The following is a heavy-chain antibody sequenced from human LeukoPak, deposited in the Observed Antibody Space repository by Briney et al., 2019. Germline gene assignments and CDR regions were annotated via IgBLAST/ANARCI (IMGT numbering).Heavy chain of an antibody. CDR1: GFTFSSYA. Sequence: PGGSLRLSCAASGFTFSSYAVSWVRQAPGKGLEWVSAISGSGGSTYYADSVKGRFTISRDNSKNTLYLQMNSLRAEDTAVYYCAKRMQGSGSYYNTFDYWGQGTLVTVSS. CDR2: ISGSGGST. D-gene: IGHD3-10*01. CDR3: AKRMQGSGSYYNTFDY. J-gene: IGHJ4*02. V-gene: IGHV3-23*01.